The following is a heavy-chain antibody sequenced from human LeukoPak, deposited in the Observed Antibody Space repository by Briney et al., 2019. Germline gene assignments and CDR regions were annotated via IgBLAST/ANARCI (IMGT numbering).Heavy chain of an antibody. J-gene: IGHJ4*02. CDR1: GFTFSSYG. V-gene: IGHV3-33*01. CDR3: AREKMTTVTTLDY. Sequence: GGSLRLSCAASGFTFSSYGMHWVRQAPGKGLEWVAVIWYDGSNKYYADSVKGRFTISRDNSKNSLYLQMNSLRAEDTAVYYCAREKMTTVTTLDYWGQGTLVTVSS. CDR2: IWYDGSNK. D-gene: IGHD4-11*01.